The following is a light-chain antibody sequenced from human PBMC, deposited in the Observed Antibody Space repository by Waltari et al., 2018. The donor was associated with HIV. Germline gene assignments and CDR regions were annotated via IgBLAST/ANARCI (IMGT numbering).Light chain of an antibody. CDR3: QHYNNWPIT. V-gene: IGKV3D-15*01. CDR1: QSVSNN. J-gene: IGKJ4*01. Sequence: PGERATLSCWASQSVSNNLAWSQQKPGQAPRLLIYGASTRATGTPARFSASGSGTEFTLTISSLQSEDFAVYHCQHYNNWPITFGGGTKVEIK. CDR2: GAS.